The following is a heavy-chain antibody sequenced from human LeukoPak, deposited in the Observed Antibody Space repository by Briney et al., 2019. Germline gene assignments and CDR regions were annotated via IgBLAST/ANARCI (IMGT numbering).Heavy chain of an antibody. D-gene: IGHD3-22*01. CDR3: ARTYYYDSSGYFDY. Sequence: SETLSLTCTVSGGSISSYYWSWIRQPAGKGLEWIGRIYTSGSTNYNPSLKSRATMSVDTSKNQFSLKLSSVTAADTAVYYCARTYYYDSSGYFDYWGQGTLVTVSS. CDR1: GGSISSYY. V-gene: IGHV4-4*07. J-gene: IGHJ4*02. CDR2: IYTSGST.